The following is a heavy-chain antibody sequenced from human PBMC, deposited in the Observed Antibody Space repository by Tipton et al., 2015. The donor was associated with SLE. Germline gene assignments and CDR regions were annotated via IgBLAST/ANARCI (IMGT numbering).Heavy chain of an antibody. CDR3: ARGRRRDYYYYYYMDV. V-gene: IGHV4-39*07. J-gene: IGHJ6*03. CDR1: GGSISSGSYC. CDR2: IYYSGSG. Sequence: TLSLTCTVSGGSISSGSYCWGWIRQPPGKGPEWIGTIYYSGSGHYNPSLKSRVTISVDTSKNQFSLKLSSVTAADTAVYYCARGRRRDYYYYYYMDVWGKGTTVTVSS.